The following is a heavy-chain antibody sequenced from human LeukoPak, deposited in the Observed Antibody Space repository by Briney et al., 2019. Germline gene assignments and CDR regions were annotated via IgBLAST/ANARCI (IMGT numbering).Heavy chain of an antibody. Sequence: ASVKVSRKASGGTFSSYAISWVRQAPGQGLEWMGRIIPILGIANYAQKFQGRVTITADKSTSTAYMELSSLRSEDTAVYYCARADTAMVNTFDYWGQGTLVTVSS. D-gene: IGHD5-18*01. J-gene: IGHJ4*02. V-gene: IGHV1-69*04. CDR2: IIPILGIA. CDR1: GGTFSSYA. CDR3: ARADTAMVNTFDY.